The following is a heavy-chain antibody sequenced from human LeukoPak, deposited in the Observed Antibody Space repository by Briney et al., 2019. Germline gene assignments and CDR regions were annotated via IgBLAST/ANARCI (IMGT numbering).Heavy chain of an antibody. CDR1: GFTFSSYG. J-gene: IGHJ4*02. V-gene: IGHV3-30*03. CDR2: ISYDGSNK. CDR3: AREVRIAAAGNY. D-gene: IGHD6-13*01. Sequence: GRSLRLSCAASGFTFSSYGMHWVRQAPGKGLEWVAVISYDGSNKYYADSVKGRFTISRDNSKNSLYLQMNSLRAEDTAVYYCAREVRIAAAGNYWGQGTLVTVSS.